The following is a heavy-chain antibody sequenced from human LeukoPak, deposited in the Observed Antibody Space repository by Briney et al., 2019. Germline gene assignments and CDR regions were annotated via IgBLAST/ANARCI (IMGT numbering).Heavy chain of an antibody. V-gene: IGHV3-30*03. J-gene: IGHJ6*02. CDR3: ARVITIFGVVIIPGSDYYYGMDV. CDR2: VSKDTVTK. D-gene: IGHD3-3*01. CDR1: GFSLTHDA. Sequence: GGSLRLSCAASGFSLTHDAIHWVRQAPGKGLEWVAVVSKDTVTKFYRDSVKGRFTISRDNAKNSLYLQMNSLRAEDTAVYYCARVITIFGVVIIPGSDYYYGMDVWGQGTTVTVSS.